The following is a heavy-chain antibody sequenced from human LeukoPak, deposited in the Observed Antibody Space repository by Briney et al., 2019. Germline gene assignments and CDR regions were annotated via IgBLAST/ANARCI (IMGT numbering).Heavy chain of an antibody. CDR2: INHSGST. D-gene: IGHD1-1*01. CDR3: ARDRGTWNDDGFDY. Sequence: SETLSLTCAVYGGSFSGYYWSWIRQPPGKGLEWIGEINHSGSTNYNPSLKSRVTISVDTSKNQLSLKLSSVTAADTAVYYCARDRGTWNDDGFDYWGQGTLVTVSS. J-gene: IGHJ4*02. V-gene: IGHV4-34*01. CDR1: GGSFSGYY.